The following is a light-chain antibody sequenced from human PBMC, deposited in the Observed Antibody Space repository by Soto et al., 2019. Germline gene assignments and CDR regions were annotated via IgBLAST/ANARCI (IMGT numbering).Light chain of an antibody. Sequence: QSVLTQPPSVSGATGQRVTISCTGSSSNIGAGYDVHWYQQLPGTAPKLLIYGNSNRPSGVPDRFSGSKSGTSASLAITGLQADDETDYYCQSYDSSLSVVFGGGTKLTV. CDR2: GNS. J-gene: IGLJ2*01. CDR1: SSNIGAGYD. V-gene: IGLV1-40*01. CDR3: QSYDSSLSVV.